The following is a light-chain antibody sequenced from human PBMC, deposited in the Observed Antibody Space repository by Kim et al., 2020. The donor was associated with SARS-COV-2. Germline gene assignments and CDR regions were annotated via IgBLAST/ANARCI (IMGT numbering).Light chain of an antibody. CDR3: QQYNNWPRT. CDR1: QSVSNN. J-gene: IGKJ1*01. V-gene: IGKV3-15*01. CDR2: GAS. Sequence: EIVMTQSPATLSVSPGEGATLSCRASQSVSNNLAWFQQRPGQAPRLLIYGASTRATGISARFSGSGSGTEFTLTISSLQSEDFAVYYCQQYNNWPRTFGQGTKVDIK.